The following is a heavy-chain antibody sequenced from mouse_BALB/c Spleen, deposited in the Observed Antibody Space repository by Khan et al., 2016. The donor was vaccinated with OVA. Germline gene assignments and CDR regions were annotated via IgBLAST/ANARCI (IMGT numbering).Heavy chain of an antibody. D-gene: IGHD2-14*01. Sequence: EVKLLESGGGSVKPGGSLKLSCEVSGFTFSSYVMSWIRQTPEKRLEWVASISSSGSTYYPDSVKGRFTISRDNDRNVVYLQMSSLRSEDMAMYYCARKAYREGQYYFYYRGQGNTPKVPS. CDR3: ARKAYREGQYYFYY. CDR1: GFTFSSYV. J-gene: IGHJ2*01. V-gene: IGHV5-6-5*01. CDR2: ISSSGST.